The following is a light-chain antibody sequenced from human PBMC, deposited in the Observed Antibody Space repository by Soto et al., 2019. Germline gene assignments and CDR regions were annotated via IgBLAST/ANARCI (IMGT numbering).Light chain of an antibody. CDR2: WAS. CDR3: QQYFGSPMT. J-gene: IGKJ4*01. Sequence: DIVLTQSPDSLAVSLGERATIDCKSSQSIFYSPNNKNFLAWYQKKPGQTPKLLIYWASTRESGVPDRFSGSESGTDFTLTISSLQAEDVAVYYCQQYFGSPMTFGGGTKVEIK. CDR1: QSIFYSPNNKNF. V-gene: IGKV4-1*01.